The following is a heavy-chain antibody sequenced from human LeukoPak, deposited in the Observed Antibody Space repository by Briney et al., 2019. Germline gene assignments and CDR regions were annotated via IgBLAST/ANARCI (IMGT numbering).Heavy chain of an antibody. Sequence: SETLSLTCSVSGGSIGSSSYYWGWIRQPPGKGLEWIGSIYYSGSTYYNPSLKSRITTSVDTSKKQFSLQLFSVTAADTAVYYCARQSKGLRFLGGAFGWYFDLWGRGTLVTVSS. CDR1: GGSIGSSSYY. CDR3: ARQSKGLRFLGGAFGWYFDL. CDR2: IYYSGST. D-gene: IGHD3-3*01. V-gene: IGHV4-39*01. J-gene: IGHJ2*01.